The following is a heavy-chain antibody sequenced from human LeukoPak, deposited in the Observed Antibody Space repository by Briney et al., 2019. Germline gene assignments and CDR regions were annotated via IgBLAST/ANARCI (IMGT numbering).Heavy chain of an antibody. D-gene: IGHD4-11*01. V-gene: IGHV3-21*01. CDR3: ARYSSPVGNCFDP. J-gene: IGHJ5*02. Sequence: PGGSLRLSCAASGFIFSSYSMNWVRQAPGKGLEWVSSISSSSSYIFYADSVKGRFTISRDNAKNSLYLQMNSLRAEDTAVYYCARYSSPVGNCFDPWGQGTLVTVSS. CDR2: ISSSSSYI. CDR1: GFIFSSYS.